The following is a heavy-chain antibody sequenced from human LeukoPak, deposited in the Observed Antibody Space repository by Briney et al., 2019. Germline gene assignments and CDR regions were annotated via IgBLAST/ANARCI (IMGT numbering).Heavy chain of an antibody. J-gene: IGHJ6*03. CDR2: MNPNSGNT. D-gene: IGHD2-8*01. V-gene: IGHV1-8*03. CDR3: ARGKKDIVLMVYATTKYYYYYYMDV. CDR1: GYTFTSYD. Sequence: ASVKVSCKASGYTFTSYDINWVRQATGQGLEWMGWMNPNSGNTGYAQKFQGRVTITRNISISTAYMELSSLRSEDTAVYYCARGKKDIVLMVYATTKYYYYYYMDVWGKGTTVTVSS.